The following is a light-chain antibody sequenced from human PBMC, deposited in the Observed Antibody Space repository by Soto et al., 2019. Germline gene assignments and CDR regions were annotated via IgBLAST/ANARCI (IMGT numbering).Light chain of an antibody. CDR3: QHDGTSWT. J-gene: IGKJ1*01. CDR1: QSVSSAY. V-gene: IGKV3-20*01. Sequence: IVLTQYPGTLSLSPGERATLSCRPSQSVSSAYLAWYQQKPGQGPRLLLYAASHRATGIPDRFSGSGSGKDFTLPISRLEPEDFAVYYCQHDGTSWTFGQGTKVEIK. CDR2: AAS.